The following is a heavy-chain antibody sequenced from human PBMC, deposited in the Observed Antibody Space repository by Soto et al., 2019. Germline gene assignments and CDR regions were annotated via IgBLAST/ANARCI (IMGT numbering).Heavy chain of an antibody. J-gene: IGHJ4*02. CDR3: AREKPQYSSSPHFDY. CDR1: GGTFSSYA. CDR2: IIPIFGTA. V-gene: IGHV1-69*01. Sequence: QVPLVQSGAEVKKPGSSVKVSCKASGGTFSSYAISWVRQAPGQGLEWMGGIIPIFGTANYAQKFQGRVTITADESTSTAYMELSRLRSEDTAVYYCAREKPQYSSSPHFDYWGQGTLVTVSS. D-gene: IGHD6-6*01.